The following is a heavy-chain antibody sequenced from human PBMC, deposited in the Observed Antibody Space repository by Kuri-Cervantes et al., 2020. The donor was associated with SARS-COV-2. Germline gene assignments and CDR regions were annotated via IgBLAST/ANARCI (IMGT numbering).Heavy chain of an antibody. CDR2: IGPVGDT. Sequence: LSLTCAASGFTFSFDDMHWVRQATGKGPEWVSAIGPVGDTYYAGSVKGRFTISRENAKNSLNLQMNSLRAEDTAVYYCVRVGTAESWGAFDIWGQGTMVTVSS. J-gene: IGHJ3*02. CDR3: VRVGTAESWGAFDI. D-gene: IGHD2-2*01. V-gene: IGHV3-13*01. CDR1: GFTFSFDD.